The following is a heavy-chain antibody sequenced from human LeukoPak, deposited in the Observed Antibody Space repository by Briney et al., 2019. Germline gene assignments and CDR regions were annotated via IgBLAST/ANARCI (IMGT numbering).Heavy chain of an antibody. CDR2: IYYSGST. Sequence: PSETLSLTCTVSGGSISSYYWSWIRQPPGKGLEWIGYIYYSGSTNYNPSLKSRVTISVDTSKNQFSLKLSSVTAADTAVYYCASLWDSSSFDIWGQGTMVTVSS. CDR3: ASLWDSSSFDI. V-gene: IGHV4-59*01. D-gene: IGHD6-6*01. CDR1: GGSISSYY. J-gene: IGHJ3*02.